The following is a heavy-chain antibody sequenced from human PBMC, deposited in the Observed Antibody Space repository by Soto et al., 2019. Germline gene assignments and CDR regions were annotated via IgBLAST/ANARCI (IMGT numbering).Heavy chain of an antibody. CDR2: INTDGSVE. J-gene: IGHJ6*02. Sequence: EVQLVESGGGLVQPGGSLRLSCAVSGFSFSNYWMSWVRQAPGKGLEWVANINTDGSVEYYADSLKGRFTISRDNARNSLYLQMNSLGAEDTAVYYCVRDGASLINLFFGMDVWGQGTTVTVSS. V-gene: IGHV3-7*01. D-gene: IGHD2-8*01. CDR1: GFSFSNYW. CDR3: VRDGASLINLFFGMDV.